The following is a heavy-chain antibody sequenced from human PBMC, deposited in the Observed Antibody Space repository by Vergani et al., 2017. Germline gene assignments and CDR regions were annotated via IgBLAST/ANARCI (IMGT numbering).Heavy chain of an antibody. J-gene: IGHJ4*02. CDR2: IYYSGST. D-gene: IGHD4-17*01. Sequence: QVQLQQWGAGLLKPSETLSLTCAVYGGSFSGYYWSWIRQPPGKGLEWIGSIYYSGSTYYNPSLKSRVTISVDTSKNQFSLKLSSVTAADTAVYYCARRTVTNLDYWGQGTLVTVSS. V-gene: IGHV4-34*01. CDR1: GGSFSGYY. CDR3: ARRTVTNLDY.